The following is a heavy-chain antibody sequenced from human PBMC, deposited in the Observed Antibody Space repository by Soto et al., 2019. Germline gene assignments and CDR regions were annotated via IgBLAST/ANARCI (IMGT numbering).Heavy chain of an antibody. Sequence: QITLKESGPTLAKPTQTLTLTCTFSGFSLSTSGVGVGWIRQPPGKALEWLALIYWDADKRYSPSLKNRLTITKDTSKNQVVLTMTNMDPVDTATYYCAHSIYGHYFDNWGQGTLVTVSS. V-gene: IGHV2-5*02. J-gene: IGHJ4*02. CDR2: IYWDADK. D-gene: IGHD4-17*01. CDR3: AHSIYGHYFDN. CDR1: GFSLSTSGVG.